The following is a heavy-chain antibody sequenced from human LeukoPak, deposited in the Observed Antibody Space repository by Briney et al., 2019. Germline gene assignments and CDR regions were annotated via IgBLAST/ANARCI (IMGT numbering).Heavy chain of an antibody. CDR1: GGTFSSYA. CDR2: IIPIFGTA. J-gene: IGHJ4*02. CDR3: ARRSVGDYGSGSYFDY. V-gene: IGHV1-69*06. Sequence: GSSVKVSCKASGGTFSSYAISWVRQAPGQGLEWMGGIIPIFGTANHAQKFQGRVTITADKSTSTAYMELSSLRSEDTAVYYCARRSVGDYGSGSYFDYWGQGTLVTVSS. D-gene: IGHD3-10*01.